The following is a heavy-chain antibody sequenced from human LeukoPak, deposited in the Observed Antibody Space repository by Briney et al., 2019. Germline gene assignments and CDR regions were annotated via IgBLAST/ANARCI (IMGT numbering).Heavy chain of an antibody. J-gene: IGHJ6*03. Sequence: PSETLSLTCTVSGGSISSYYWSWIRQPAGKGLEWIGRIYTSGSTNYNPSLKSRVTMSVDTSKNQFSLKLSSVTAADTAVYYCARVGNYDFWSGYPYYYYMDVWGKGTTVTVSS. CDR1: GGSISSYY. D-gene: IGHD3-3*01. CDR2: IYTSGST. CDR3: ARVGNYDFWSGYPYYYYMDV. V-gene: IGHV4-4*07.